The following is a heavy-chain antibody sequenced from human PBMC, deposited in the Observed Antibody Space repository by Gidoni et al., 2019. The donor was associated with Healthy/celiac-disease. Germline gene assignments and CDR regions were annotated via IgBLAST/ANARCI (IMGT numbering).Heavy chain of an antibody. CDR3: ARAVAGWPLGYFDY. Sequence: QVQLQQQGPGLVKPSQTPSPICAISGDSVTSNSAAWNWIRQSPSRGLEWLGRTYYRSKWYNDYAVSVKSRITINPDTSKNQFSLQMNSVTPEDTAVYYCARAVAGWPLGYFDYWGQGTLVTVSS. CDR1: GDSVTSNSAA. V-gene: IGHV6-1*01. J-gene: IGHJ4*02. D-gene: IGHD6-19*01. CDR2: TYYRSKWYN.